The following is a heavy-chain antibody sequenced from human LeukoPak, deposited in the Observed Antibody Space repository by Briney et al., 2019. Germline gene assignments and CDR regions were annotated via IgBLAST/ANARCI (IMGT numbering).Heavy chain of an antibody. CDR3: ARGPLAVAGAFDI. J-gene: IGHJ3*02. CDR2: ISSSCSYI. CDR1: GFTFSSYS. Sequence: GGSLRLSCAASGFTFSSYSMNWVRQAPRKGLEWVSSISSSCSYIYYADSVKGRFTISRDNAKNSLYLQMNSLRAEDTAVYYCARGPLAVAGAFDIWGQGTMVTVSS. V-gene: IGHV3-21*01. D-gene: IGHD6-19*01.